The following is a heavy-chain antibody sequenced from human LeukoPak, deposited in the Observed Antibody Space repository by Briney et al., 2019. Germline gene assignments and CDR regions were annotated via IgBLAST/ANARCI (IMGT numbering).Heavy chain of an antibody. J-gene: IGHJ4*02. D-gene: IGHD3-22*01. V-gene: IGHV1-3*01. CDR1: GYTFTSYA. CDR3: ARAEALYDSSGYYEDY. Sequence: ASVKVSCKASGYTFTSYAMHWVRQAPGQRLEWMGWINAGNGNTKYSQKFQGRVTMTRDTSISTAYMELSRLISDDTAVYYCARAEALYDSSGYYEDYWGQGTLVTVSS. CDR2: INAGNGNT.